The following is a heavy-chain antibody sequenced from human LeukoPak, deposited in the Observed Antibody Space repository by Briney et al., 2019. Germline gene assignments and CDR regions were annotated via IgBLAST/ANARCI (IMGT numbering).Heavy chain of an antibody. D-gene: IGHD1-26*01. Sequence: GGSLRLSCAASGFTFSSYEMNWVRQAPGTGLEWVSYISRSDSAMLYADSVKGRFTISRDNAKNSLFLQMNSLRAEDTAVYYCARDPNSGTYDPYFDYWGQGTLVTVSS. J-gene: IGHJ4*02. CDR1: GFTFSSYE. V-gene: IGHV3-48*03. CDR3: ARDPNSGTYDPYFDY. CDR2: ISRSDSAM.